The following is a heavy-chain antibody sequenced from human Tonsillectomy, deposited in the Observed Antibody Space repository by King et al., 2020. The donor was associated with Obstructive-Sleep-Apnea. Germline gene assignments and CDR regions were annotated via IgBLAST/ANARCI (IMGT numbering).Heavy chain of an antibody. J-gene: IGHJ4*02. CDR3: AVASLYDSSGYYSY. CDR2: IYYSGST. D-gene: IGHD3-22*01. Sequence: QLQESGPGLVKPSETLSLTCTVSGGSISSYYWSWIRQPPGKGLEWIGYIYYSGSTNYNPSLKSRVTISVDTSKNQFSLKLSSVTAADTAVYYCAVASLYDSSGYYSYWGQGTLVTVSS. V-gene: IGHV4-59*01. CDR1: GGSISSYY.